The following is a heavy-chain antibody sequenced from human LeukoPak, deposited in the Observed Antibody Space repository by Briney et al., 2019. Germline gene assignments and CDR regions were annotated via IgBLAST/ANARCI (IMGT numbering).Heavy chain of an antibody. CDR3: VRDNLENQWLERSY. CDR1: GFTFSLYD. Sequence: GGSLRLSCAASGFTFSLYDMNWVRQASGKGLEWVSQISASETSIKYADSVRGRFTISRDNVKNSVYLQMNSLRAEDTAIYYCVRDNLENQWLERSYWGQGTLVTVSS. V-gene: IGHV3-48*03. D-gene: IGHD6-19*01. J-gene: IGHJ4*02. CDR2: ISASETSI.